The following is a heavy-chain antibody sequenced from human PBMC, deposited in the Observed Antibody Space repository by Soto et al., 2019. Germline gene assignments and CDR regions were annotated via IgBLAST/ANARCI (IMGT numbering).Heavy chain of an antibody. CDR2: ISAYNGST. CDR3: ARDSLGIAARKSAFDI. CDR1: GYTFTSYG. J-gene: IGHJ3*02. Sequence: GSVKVSCKASGYTFTSYGISWVRQAPGQGLEWMGWISAYNGSTNYAQKLQGRVTMTTDTSTSTAYMELRSLRSDDTAVYYCARDSLGIAARKSAFDIWGQGTMVTVSS. D-gene: IGHD6-6*01. V-gene: IGHV1-18*04.